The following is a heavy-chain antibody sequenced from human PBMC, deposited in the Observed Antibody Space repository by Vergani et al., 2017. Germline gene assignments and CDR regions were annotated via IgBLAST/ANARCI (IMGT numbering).Heavy chain of an antibody. D-gene: IGHD2-21*01. J-gene: IGHJ3*01. CDR2: IYTSGAT. Sequence: QVQLQESGPGLVKPSQTLSLTCTVSGGSFSTGGQSWTWLRQSAGKGLEWIGLIYTSGATNYNPSLRSRAIMSVDESKKQFSLKLTSVTAADTAVYYCARDGGEYDKNALDVWGQGTKVTVTS. CDR1: GGSFSTGGQS. CDR3: ARDGGEYDKNALDV. V-gene: IGHV4-61*02.